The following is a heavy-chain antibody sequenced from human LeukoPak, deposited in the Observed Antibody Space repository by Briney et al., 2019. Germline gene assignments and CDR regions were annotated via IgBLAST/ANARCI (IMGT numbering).Heavy chain of an antibody. CDR1: GYSFNSQG. CDR3: ARVDYYDSSGYYLGGYNWFDP. Sequence: ASVKVSCKASGYSFNSQGMNWVRQAPGQGLEWMGWINPNSGGTNYAQKFQGRVTMTRNTSISTAYMELSSLRSEDTAVYYCARVDYYDSSGYYLGGYNWFDPWGQGTLVTVSS. J-gene: IGHJ5*02. D-gene: IGHD3-22*01. CDR2: INPNSGGT. V-gene: IGHV1-2*02.